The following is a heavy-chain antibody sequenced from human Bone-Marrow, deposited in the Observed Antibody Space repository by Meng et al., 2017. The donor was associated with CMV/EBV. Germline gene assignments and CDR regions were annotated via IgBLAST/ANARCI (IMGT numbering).Heavy chain of an antibody. D-gene: IGHD1-14*01. CDR2: ISGSGGGT. CDR3: AKLEGMGKVDY. Sequence: GGSLRLSCAASGFTFSSYAMSWVRQAPGKGLEWVSGISGSGGGTYYADSVKGRITISRDNSRHTLYLQMNSLRAEDTAIYYCAKLEGMGKVDYWGQGTLVTVSS. V-gene: IGHV3-23*01. J-gene: IGHJ4*02. CDR1: GFTFSSYA.